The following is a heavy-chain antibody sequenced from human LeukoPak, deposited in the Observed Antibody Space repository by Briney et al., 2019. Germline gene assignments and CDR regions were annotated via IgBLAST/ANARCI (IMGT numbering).Heavy chain of an antibody. Sequence: PGGSLRLSCAASGFTLSGYWTHWVRQAPGEGLVWVSRMNSDGTVTTYADSVRGGFTISRDNAKNTLYLQMSSLRAEDTAVYYCARYVVASACFDSWGQGTPVTVSS. CDR1: GFTLSGYW. D-gene: IGHD2-21*01. CDR3: ARYVVASACFDS. J-gene: IGHJ4*02. CDR2: MNSDGTVT. V-gene: IGHV3-74*01.